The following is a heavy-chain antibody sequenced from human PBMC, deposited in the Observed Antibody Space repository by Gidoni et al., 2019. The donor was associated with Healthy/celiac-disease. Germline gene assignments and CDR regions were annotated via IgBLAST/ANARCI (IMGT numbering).Heavy chain of an antibody. CDR1: GFPFSSYS. Sequence: EVQLLESGGGLVQPGGSLRLSCAASGFPFSSYSMSWVRQAPGKGLEWASAISGSGGSTYYADSVKGRFTISRDNSKNTLYLQMNSLRAEDTAVYYCAKDLYGYCSSTSCYEGDYWGQGTLVTVSS. CDR3: AKDLYGYCSSTSCYEGDY. V-gene: IGHV3-23*01. CDR2: ISGSGGST. J-gene: IGHJ4*02. D-gene: IGHD2-2*03.